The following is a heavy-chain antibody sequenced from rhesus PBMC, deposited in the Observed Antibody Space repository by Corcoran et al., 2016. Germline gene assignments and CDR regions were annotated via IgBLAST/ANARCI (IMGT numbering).Heavy chain of an antibody. CDR2: IYGSSGST. CDR1: GGSISGGYD. CDR3: ARIYTVTWLPIDY. V-gene: IGHV4-76*01. D-gene: IGHD4-23*01. J-gene: IGHJ4*01. Sequence: QVQLQESGPGVVKPSETLSLTCAVSGGSISGGYDWSWIRQPPGKGLEWLGYIYGSSGSTNYNPSLKNRVTISKDASKNEFSLKLSSVTAADTAVYYCARIYTVTWLPIDYWGQGVLVTVSS.